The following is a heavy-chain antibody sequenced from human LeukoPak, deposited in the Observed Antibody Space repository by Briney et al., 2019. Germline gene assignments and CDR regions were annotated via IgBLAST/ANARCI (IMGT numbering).Heavy chain of an antibody. J-gene: IGHJ5*02. CDR2: IYTSGST. V-gene: IGHV4-4*07. Sequence: SETLSLTCTVSGGSISSFYWSWIRQPAGKGLEWIGRIYTSGSTNYNPSLKSRVTMSVDTSKNQFSLNLSSVTAADTAVYYCAREPTIVVVPAAEAHNWFDPWGQGTLVTVSS. D-gene: IGHD2-2*01. CDR3: AREPTIVVVPAAEAHNWFDP. CDR1: GGSISSFY.